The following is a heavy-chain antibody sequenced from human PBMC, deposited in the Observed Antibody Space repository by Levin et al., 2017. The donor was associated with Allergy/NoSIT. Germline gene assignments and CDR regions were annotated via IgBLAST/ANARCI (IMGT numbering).Heavy chain of an antibody. CDR2: IDPSDSYT. CDR3: ARSNDFWSGYYYVFDY. D-gene: IGHD3-3*01. J-gene: IGHJ4*02. Sequence: RGESLKISCKGSGYSFTSYWISWVRQMPGKGLEWMGRIDPSDSYTNYSPSFQGHVTISADKSISTAYLQWSSLKASDTAMYYCARSNDFWSGYYYVFDYWGQGTLVTVSS. CDR1: GYSFTSYW. V-gene: IGHV5-10-1*01.